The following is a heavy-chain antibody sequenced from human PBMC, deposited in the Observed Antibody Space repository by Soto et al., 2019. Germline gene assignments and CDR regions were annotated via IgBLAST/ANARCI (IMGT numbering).Heavy chain of an antibody. CDR3: AVGGNYLSMDV. Sequence: QVQLVQSGAEVKKPGASVKVSCKASGYTFTSYYMHWVRLAPGQGLEWMGLINPDGGGTSYAQQFQGRVIMTRDTSTSTVYMEMSSLRSEDTAVYYCAVGGNYLSMDVWGQGTTVTVSS. D-gene: IGHD4-4*01. CDR1: GYTFTSYY. V-gene: IGHV1-46*01. J-gene: IGHJ6*02. CDR2: INPDGGGT.